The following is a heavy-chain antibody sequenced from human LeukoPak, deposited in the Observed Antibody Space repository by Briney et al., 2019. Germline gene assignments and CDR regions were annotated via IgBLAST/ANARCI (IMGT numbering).Heavy chain of an antibody. V-gene: IGHV3-48*03. CDR3: ARGQGAYSGYDYDY. Sequence: GGSLRLSRAASGFTFSSYEMNWVRQAPGKGLEWVSYISSSGSTIYYADSVKGRFTISRDNAKNSLYLQMNSLRAEDTAVYYCARGQGAYSGYDYDYWGQGTLVTVSS. CDR2: ISSSGSTI. CDR1: GFTFSSYE. D-gene: IGHD5-12*01. J-gene: IGHJ4*02.